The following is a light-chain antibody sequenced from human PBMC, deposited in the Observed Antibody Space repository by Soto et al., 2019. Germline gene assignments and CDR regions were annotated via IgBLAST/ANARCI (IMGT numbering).Light chain of an antibody. CDR2: EVS. Sequence: QSALTQPASVSGSPGQSITISCTGTSTDVGGYNYVSWYQHHPGKAPKLMIFEVSQRPSGASNRFSGSKSGNTASLTISGLQAEDEADYYCSSYTSSSTWVFGGGTKVTV. CDR1: STDVGGYNY. CDR3: SSYTSSSTWV. J-gene: IGLJ3*02. V-gene: IGLV2-14*01.